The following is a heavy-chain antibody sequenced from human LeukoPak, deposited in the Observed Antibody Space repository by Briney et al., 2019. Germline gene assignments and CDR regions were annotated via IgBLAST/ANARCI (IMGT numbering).Heavy chain of an antibody. CDR1: GGSISIYY. CDR3: ASLSKTQKQFDY. D-gene: IGHD2/OR15-2a*01. J-gene: IGHJ4*02. V-gene: IGHV4-59*08. CDR2: IYYSGST. Sequence: PSETLSLTCTVSGGSISIYYWSWIRQPPGKGLEWIGYIYYSGSTNYNPSLKSRVTISVDTSKNQFSLKLSSVTAADTAVYYCASLSKTQKQFDYWGQGTLVTVSS.